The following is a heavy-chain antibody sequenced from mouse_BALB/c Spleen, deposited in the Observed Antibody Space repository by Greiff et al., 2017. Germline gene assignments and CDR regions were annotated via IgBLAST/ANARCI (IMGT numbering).Heavy chain of an antibody. CDR2: INPRNGGT. Sequence: VQVVESGAELVKPGASVKLSCKASGYTFTSYYMYWVKQRPGQGLEWIGEINPRNGGTNFNEKFKSKATLTVDKSSSTAYMQLSSLTSEDSAVYDCTRESTVVSTDRYYAMDYWGQGTSVTVSS. CDR3: TRESTVVSTDRYYAMDY. J-gene: IGHJ4*01. CDR1: GYTFTSYY. V-gene: IGHV1S81*02. D-gene: IGHD1-1*01.